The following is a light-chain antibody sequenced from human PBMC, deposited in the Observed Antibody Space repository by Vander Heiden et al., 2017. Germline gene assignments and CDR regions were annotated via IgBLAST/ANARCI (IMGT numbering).Light chain of an antibody. Sequence: IQMTQSPSILSASVRDRVSITCRASQSISTWLAWYQQKPGEAPKLLIYKASVLETMVPARFSGSGSGTEFTLTISSLQPDDFATYYCQQCNTFSFGGGTKVEIK. V-gene: IGKV1-5*03. CDR2: KAS. J-gene: IGKJ4*01. CDR1: QSISTW. CDR3: QQCNTFS.